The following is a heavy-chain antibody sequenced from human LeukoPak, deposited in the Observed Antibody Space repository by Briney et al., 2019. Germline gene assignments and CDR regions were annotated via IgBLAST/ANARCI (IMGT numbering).Heavy chain of an antibody. V-gene: IGHV5-51*01. J-gene: IGHJ6*02. D-gene: IGHD1-26*01. CDR3: ARDGKDYSGSYPTPGGLYYYYGMDV. CDR2: IYPGDSDT. CDR1: GYSFTSYW. Sequence: GESLKISCKGSGYSFTSYWIGWVRQMPGKGLEWMGIIYPGDSDTRYSPSFQGQVTISADKSISTAYLQWSSLKASDTAMYYCARDGKDYSGSYPTPGGLYYYYGMDVWGQGTTVTVSS.